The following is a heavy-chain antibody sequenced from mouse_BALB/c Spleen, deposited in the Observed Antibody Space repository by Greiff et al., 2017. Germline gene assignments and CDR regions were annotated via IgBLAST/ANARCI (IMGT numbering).Heavy chain of an antibody. CDR1: GFNIKDYY. V-gene: IGHV14-4*02. CDR2: IDPENGDT. D-gene: IGHD2-1*01. CDR3: NAWGGNYFPFDY. Sequence: EVQRVESGAELVRSGASVKLSCTASGFNIKDYYMHWVKQRPEQGLEWIGWIDPENGDTEYAPKFQGKATMTADTSSNTAYLQRSSLTSEDTAVYYCNAWGGNYFPFDYWGQGTTLTVSS. J-gene: IGHJ2*01.